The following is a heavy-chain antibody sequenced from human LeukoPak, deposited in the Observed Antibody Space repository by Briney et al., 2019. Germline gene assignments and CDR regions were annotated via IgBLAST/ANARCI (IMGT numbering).Heavy chain of an antibody. CDR2: MNPNSGNT. CDR3: ARGLTYYYDSSGYYSFGY. CDR1: GYTFTSYG. J-gene: IGHJ4*02. V-gene: IGHV1-8*02. D-gene: IGHD3-22*01. Sequence: GASVKVSCKASGYTFTSYGINWVRQATGQGLEWMGWMNPNSGNTGYAQKFQGRVTMTRNTSISTAYMELSSLRPEDTAVYYCARGLTYYYDSSGYYSFGYWGQGTLVTVSS.